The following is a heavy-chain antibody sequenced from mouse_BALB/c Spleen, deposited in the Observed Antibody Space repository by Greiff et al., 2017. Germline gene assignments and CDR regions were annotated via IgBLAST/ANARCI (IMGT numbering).Heavy chain of an antibody. CDR2: ISNGGGST. CDR3: ARHGNYVSYAMDY. CDR1: GFTFSSYT. Sequence: EVKLMESGGGLVQPGGSLKLSCAASGFTFSSYTMSWVRQTPEKRLEWVAYISNGGGSTYYPDTVKGRFTISRDNAKNTLYLQMSSLKSEDTAMYYCARHGNYVSYAMDYWGQGTSVTVSS. V-gene: IGHV5-12-2*01. D-gene: IGHD2-1*01. J-gene: IGHJ4*01.